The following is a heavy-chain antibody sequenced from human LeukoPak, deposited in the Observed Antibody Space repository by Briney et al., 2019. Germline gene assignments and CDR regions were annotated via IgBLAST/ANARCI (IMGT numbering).Heavy chain of an antibody. CDR1: GFTFSSYW. Sequence: GGSLRLSCATSGFTFSSYWMSWVRQAPGKGLEWVAYINQDGSEKNYADSVKGRFTVSRDNAKNSLYLQMNSLGAQDTAVYYCARGQVTAVTGLASFDIWGQGTMVTVSS. CDR2: INQDGSEK. CDR3: ARGQVTAVTGLASFDI. J-gene: IGHJ3*02. V-gene: IGHV3-7*04. D-gene: IGHD4-17*01.